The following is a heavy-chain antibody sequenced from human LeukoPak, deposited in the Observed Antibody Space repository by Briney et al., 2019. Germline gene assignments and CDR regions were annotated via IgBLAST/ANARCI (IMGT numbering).Heavy chain of an antibody. CDR3: ARDPDGYKFFDY. Sequence: PSGTLSLTCTVSGGSISSSTWWSWVRQPPGKGLEWIGEIYHSGRTNFNPSLKRRVTMSVDTSKNQFSLNLNSVTAADTAVYYCARDPDGYKFFDYWGRGSPVIVSS. CDR2: IYHSGRT. J-gene: IGHJ4*02. CDR1: GGSISSSTW. V-gene: IGHV4-4*02. D-gene: IGHD5-24*01.